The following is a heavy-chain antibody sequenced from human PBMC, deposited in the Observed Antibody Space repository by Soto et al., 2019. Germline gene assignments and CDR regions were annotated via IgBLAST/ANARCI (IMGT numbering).Heavy chain of an antibody. J-gene: IGHJ4*02. CDR1: GFTFSAYW. V-gene: IGHV3-74*01. D-gene: IGHD1-1*01. Sequence: GGSLRLSCEVSGFTFSAYWMHWVRQVPRKGLIWVSRISDDGSTTTYADSVKGRFTISRDNAKNTLYLQMNSLRADDTGLYYCTRGPRVSSTGTGAHWGQGTLVTVSS. CDR2: ISDDGSTT. CDR3: TRGPRVSSTGTGAH.